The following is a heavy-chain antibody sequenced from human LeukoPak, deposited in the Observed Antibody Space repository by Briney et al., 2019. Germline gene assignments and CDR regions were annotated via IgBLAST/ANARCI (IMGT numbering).Heavy chain of an antibody. V-gene: IGHV3-48*04. CDR2: ISSSSSTI. CDR1: GFTFSSYS. Sequence: PGGSLRLSCAASGFTFSSYSMNWVRQAPGKGLERVSYISSSSSTIYYADSVKGRFTISRDNAKNSLYLQMNSLRAEDTAVYYCARTAMVYDYWGQGTLVTVSS. D-gene: IGHD5-18*01. J-gene: IGHJ4*02. CDR3: ARTAMVYDY.